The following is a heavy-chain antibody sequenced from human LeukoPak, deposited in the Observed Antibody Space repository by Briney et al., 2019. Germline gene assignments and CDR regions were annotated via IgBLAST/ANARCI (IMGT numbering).Heavy chain of an antibody. CDR1: GGSFSAYY. D-gene: IGHD2-2*01. Sequence: SETLSLTCAVYGGSFSAYYWNWIRQPPGKGLEWIGEINHSGTTSYNPSLKSRVTISVDTSKNQFSLRLSAVTAADPAVYHCARGLRLPSRSAPAVPHVWAKGTTVTVSA. V-gene: IGHV4-34*01. CDR2: INHSGTT. CDR3: ARGLRLPSRSAPAVPHV. J-gene: IGHJ6*04.